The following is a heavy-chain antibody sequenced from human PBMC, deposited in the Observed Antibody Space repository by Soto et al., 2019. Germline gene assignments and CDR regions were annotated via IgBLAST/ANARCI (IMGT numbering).Heavy chain of an antibody. J-gene: IGHJ6*02. CDR2: IDPSDSYT. Sequence: PGESLKISCKGSGYSFTSYWISWVRQMPGKGLEWMGRIDPSDSYTNYSPSFQGHVTISADKSISTAYLQWSSLKASDTAMYYCASEYSSSAIYYYYGMDVWGQGTTVTVSS. CDR1: GYSFTSYW. D-gene: IGHD6-6*01. V-gene: IGHV5-10-1*01. CDR3: ASEYSSSAIYYYYGMDV.